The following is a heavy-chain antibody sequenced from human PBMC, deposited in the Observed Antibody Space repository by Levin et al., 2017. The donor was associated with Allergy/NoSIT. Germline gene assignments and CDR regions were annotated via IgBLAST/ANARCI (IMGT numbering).Heavy chain of an antibody. CDR3: AKELSSYCGGDCYSGGNY. J-gene: IGHJ4*02. CDR2: ISYDGSNK. CDR1: GFTFSSYG. V-gene: IGHV3-30*18. Sequence: PGGSLRLSCAASGFTFSSYGMHWVRQAPGKGLEWVAVISYDGSNKYYADSVKGRFTISRDNSKNTLYLQMNSLRAEDTAVYYCAKELSSYCGGDCYSGGNYWGQGTLVTVSS. D-gene: IGHD2-21*02.